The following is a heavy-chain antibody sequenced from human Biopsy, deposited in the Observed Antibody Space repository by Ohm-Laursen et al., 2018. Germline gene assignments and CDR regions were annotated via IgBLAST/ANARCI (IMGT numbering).Heavy chain of an antibody. V-gene: IGHV3-33*01. CDR2: IWYDGNKK. J-gene: IGHJ6*02. CDR3: ARGGYCGSTSCYHYGLEV. D-gene: IGHD2-2*03. CDR1: GFNFSHYG. Sequence: SLRLSCAASGFNFSHYGMHWVRQAPGKGLEWVAVIWYDGNKKTYADSVKGRFTISRDNSKNTLYLQMSSLRVEDTAVYHCARGGYCGSTSCYHYGLEVWDQGTTVTVSS.